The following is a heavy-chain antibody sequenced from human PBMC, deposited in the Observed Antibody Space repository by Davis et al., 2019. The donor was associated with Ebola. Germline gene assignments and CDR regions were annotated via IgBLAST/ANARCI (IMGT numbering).Heavy chain of an antibody. J-gene: IGHJ4*02. Sequence: GESLKISCAASGFTFSSYGMHWVRQAPGKGLEWVAVISYDGSNKYYADSVKGRFTISRDNSKNTLYLQMNSLRDEDTAVYYCARDPPNSDYWGQGTLVTVSS. V-gene: IGHV3-30*03. CDR1: GFTFSSYG. CDR2: ISYDGSNK. CDR3: ARDPPNSDY.